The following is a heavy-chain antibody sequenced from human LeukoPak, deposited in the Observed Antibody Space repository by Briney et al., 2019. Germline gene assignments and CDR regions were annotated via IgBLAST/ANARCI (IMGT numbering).Heavy chain of an antibody. V-gene: IGHV4-34*01. CDR1: GGSFSGYY. J-gene: IGHJ6*03. CDR3: PREFTIFGVVIGRYYYYMDV. D-gene: IGHD3-3*01. CDR2: INHSGST. Sequence: SETLSLTCAVYGGSFSGYYWSWIRQPPGKGLEWIGEINHSGSTNYNPSLKSRVTISVDTSKNQFSLKLSSVTAADTAVYYCPREFTIFGVVIGRYYYYMDVWGKGTTVTVSS.